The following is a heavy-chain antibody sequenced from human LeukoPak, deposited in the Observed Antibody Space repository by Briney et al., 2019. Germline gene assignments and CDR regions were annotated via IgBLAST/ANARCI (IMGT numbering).Heavy chain of an antibody. CDR3: AKDRDIVVVVAATPCYFDY. Sequence: PGGSLRLSCAASGFTFSSYAMSWVRQAPGKGLEWVSAISGSGGSTYYADSVKGRFTISRDNSKNTLYLQMNSLRAGDTAIYYCAKDRDIVVVVAATPCYFDYWGLGTLVTVSS. CDR1: GFTFSSYA. V-gene: IGHV3-23*01. J-gene: IGHJ4*02. D-gene: IGHD2-15*01. CDR2: ISGSGGST.